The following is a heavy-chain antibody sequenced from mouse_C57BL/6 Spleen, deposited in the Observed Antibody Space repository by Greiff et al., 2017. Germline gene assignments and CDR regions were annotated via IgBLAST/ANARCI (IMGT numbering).Heavy chain of an antibody. D-gene: IGHD1-1*01. CDR2: IDPSDSYT. V-gene: IGHV1-69*01. J-gene: IGHJ3*01. Sequence: QVQLQQPGAELVMPGASVKLSCKASGYTFTSYWMHWVKQRPGQGLEWIGEIDPSDSYTNYNQKFKGKSTLTVDKSSSTAYMQLSSLTSEDSAVYYGAGGSSEAGFAYWGQGTLVTVSA. CDR1: GYTFTSYW. CDR3: AGGSSEAGFAY.